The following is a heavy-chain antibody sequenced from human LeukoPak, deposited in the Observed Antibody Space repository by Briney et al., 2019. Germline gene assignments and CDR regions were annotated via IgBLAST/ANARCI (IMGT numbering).Heavy chain of an antibody. J-gene: IGHJ5*02. CDR1: GYTFTAYY. Sequence: ASVKVSCKASGYTFTAYYMHWVRQAPGQGLEWMGWIADSGDTNYAQKFQGRVTMTRDTSTSTVYMELSSLRSEDTAVYYCARANINFDPWGQGTLVTVSS. D-gene: IGHD2/OR15-2a*01. CDR2: IADSGDT. V-gene: IGHV1-2*02. CDR3: ARANINFDP.